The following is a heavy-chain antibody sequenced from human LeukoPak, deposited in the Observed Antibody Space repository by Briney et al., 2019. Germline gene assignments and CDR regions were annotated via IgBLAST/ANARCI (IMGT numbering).Heavy chain of an antibody. V-gene: IGHV3-23*01. J-gene: IGHJ4*02. Sequence: PGGSLRLSCAASGFTFSSYGMSWVRQAPGKGLEWVSSISGSDGATYYAESVKGRFTISRDNSKNTLYLQMNSLRAEDTDVYYCAKDSPVATFWGQGTLVTVSS. CDR1: GFTFSSYG. D-gene: IGHD5-12*01. CDR2: ISGSDGAT. CDR3: AKDSPVATF.